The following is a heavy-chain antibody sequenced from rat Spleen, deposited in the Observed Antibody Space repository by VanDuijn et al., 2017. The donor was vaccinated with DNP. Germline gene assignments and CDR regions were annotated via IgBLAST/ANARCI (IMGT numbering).Heavy chain of an antibody. D-gene: IGHD1-11*01. CDR3: TTDFERGY. CDR1: GFTFSYYG. CDR2: ITSTGGST. Sequence: EVQLVESGGGSVQPGRSLKLSCAASGFTFSYYGMAWVRQAPKKGLEWVASITSTGGSTSYRESVKGRFTISRDNAKSILYLQMDSLRSEDTATFYCTTDFERGYWGQGVMVTVSS. J-gene: IGHJ2*01. V-gene: IGHV5-20*01.